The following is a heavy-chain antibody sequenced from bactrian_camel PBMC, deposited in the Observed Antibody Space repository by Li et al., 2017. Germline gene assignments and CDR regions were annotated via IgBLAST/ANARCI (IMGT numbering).Heavy chain of an antibody. J-gene: IGHJ4*01. V-gene: IGHV3S29*01. Sequence: QLVESGGGSVQVGGSLRLSCAATGVTYRTYFTAWFRQAPGKEREGVATIDTDGSTRYADSVKGRFAISRDNAKNTLYLEMNNLRPEDTAMYYCAADPPGGQWYMCGNTQQDFDYWGQGTQVTV. D-gene: IGHD2*01. CDR1: GVTYRTYF. CDR2: IDTDGST. CDR3: AADPPGGQWYMCGNTQQDFDY.